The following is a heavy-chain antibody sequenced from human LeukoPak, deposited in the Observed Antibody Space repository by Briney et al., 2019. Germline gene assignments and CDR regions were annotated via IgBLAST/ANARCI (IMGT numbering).Heavy chain of an antibody. Sequence: GGSLRLSCAASGFTFSSYAMSWVRQAPGKGLEWVSAISGSGGSTYYADSVKGRFTTSRDNSKNTLYLQMNSLRAEDTAVYYCAKPYYDFWSGWDWGQGTLVTVSS. V-gene: IGHV3-23*01. CDR3: AKPYYDFWSGWD. J-gene: IGHJ4*02. D-gene: IGHD3-3*01. CDR2: ISGSGGST. CDR1: GFTFSSYA.